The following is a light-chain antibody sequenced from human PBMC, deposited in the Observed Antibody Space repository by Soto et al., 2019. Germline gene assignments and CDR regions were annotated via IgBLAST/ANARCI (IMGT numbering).Light chain of an antibody. V-gene: IGKV3-15*01. CDR2: GAS. CDR1: QSVSRS. CDR3: QQYNNWSWT. J-gene: IGKJ1*01. Sequence: EIVSTQSPATLSASAGERATLSCRASQSVSRSLAWYQQKPGQAPRFLIYGASTRATGIPARFSGSGSGTEFTLTISSLQSEDFAVYYCQQYNNWSWTFGQGTKVDIK.